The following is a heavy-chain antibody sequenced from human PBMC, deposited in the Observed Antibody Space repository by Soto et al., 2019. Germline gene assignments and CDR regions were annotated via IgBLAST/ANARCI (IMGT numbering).Heavy chain of an antibody. CDR3: ARVREESGYYLPGAFDI. V-gene: IGHV3-30-3*01. J-gene: IGHJ3*02. CDR1: GFTFSSYA. CDR2: ISYDGSNK. D-gene: IGHD3-22*01. Sequence: GGSLRLSCAASGFTFSSYAMHWVRQAPGKGLEWVAVISYDGSNKYYADSVKGRFTISRDNSKNTLYLQMNSLRAEDTAAYYCARVREESGYYLPGAFDIWGQGTMVTVSS.